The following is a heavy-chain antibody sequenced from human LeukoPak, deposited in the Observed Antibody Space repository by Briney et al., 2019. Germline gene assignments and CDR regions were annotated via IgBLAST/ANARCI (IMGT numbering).Heavy chain of an antibody. D-gene: IGHD3/OR15-3a*01. V-gene: IGHV4-59*01. CDR2: IYYSGST. CDR1: GGSISSYY. Sequence: SETLSLXCTVSGGSISSYYWSWIRQPPGKGLEWIGYIYYSGSTNYNPSLKSRVTISVDTSKNQFSLKLSSVTAADTAVYYCARWTSDGYYYYMDVWGKGTTVTVSS. J-gene: IGHJ6*03. CDR3: ARWTSDGYYYYMDV.